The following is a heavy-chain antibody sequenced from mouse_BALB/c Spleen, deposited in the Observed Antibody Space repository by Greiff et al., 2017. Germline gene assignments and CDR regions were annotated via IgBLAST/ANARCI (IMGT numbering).Heavy chain of an antibody. V-gene: IGHV5-12-2*01. J-gene: IGHJ4*01. CDR3: ARNYYGSHAMDY. D-gene: IGHD1-1*01. Sequence: EVMLVESGGGLVQPGGSLKLSCAASGFTFSSYTMSWVRQTPEKRLEWVAYISNGGGSTYYPDTVKGRFTISRDNAKNTLYLQMSSLKSEDTAMYYCARNYYGSHAMDYWGQGTSVTVSS. CDR1: GFTFSSYT. CDR2: ISNGGGST.